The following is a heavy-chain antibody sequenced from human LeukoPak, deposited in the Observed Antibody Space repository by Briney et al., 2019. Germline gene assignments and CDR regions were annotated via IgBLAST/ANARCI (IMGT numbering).Heavy chain of an antibody. CDR3: ARDHPFGELFFDY. CDR1: GFTFSSYW. J-gene: IGHJ4*02. D-gene: IGHD3-10*01. Sequence: GGSLRLSCAASGFTFSSYWMSWVRQAPGKGLERVANIGQDGSEKYYVDSVKGRFTISRDNAKNSLYLQMNSLRAEDTAVYYCARDHPFGELFFDYWGQGTLVTVSS. CDR2: IGQDGSEK. V-gene: IGHV3-7*01.